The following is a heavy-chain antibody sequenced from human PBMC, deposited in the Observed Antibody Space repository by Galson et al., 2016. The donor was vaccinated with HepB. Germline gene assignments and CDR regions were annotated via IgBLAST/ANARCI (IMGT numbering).Heavy chain of an antibody. CDR2: INDSGST. CDR1: GGSFSDYS. J-gene: IGHJ4*02. D-gene: IGHD2/OR15-2a*01. Sequence: SETLSLTCAVYGGSFSDYSWSWIRQPPGKGLEWTGEINDSGSTNYNPSLKSRVTISVDTSKNQFSLKLSSVTAADTAVYYCARTFWGLYYFDYWGQGTLVTVSS. V-gene: IGHV4-34*01. CDR3: ARTFWGLYYFDY.